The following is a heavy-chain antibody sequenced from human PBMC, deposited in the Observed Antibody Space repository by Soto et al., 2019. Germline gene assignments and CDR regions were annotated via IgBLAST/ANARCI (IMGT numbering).Heavy chain of an antibody. J-gene: IGHJ4*02. V-gene: IGHV3-15*01. CDR1: GFTFSDAW. CDR3: TALYCGGDCYSGWTDY. Sequence: GGSLRLSCAASGFTFSDAWMSWVRRAPGKGLEWVGRIKSKTDGGTTDYAAPVKGRFTISRDDSKNTLYLQMNSLKTEDTAVYYCTALYCGGDCYSGWTDYWGQGTLVTVS. CDR2: IKSKTDGGTT. D-gene: IGHD2-21*02.